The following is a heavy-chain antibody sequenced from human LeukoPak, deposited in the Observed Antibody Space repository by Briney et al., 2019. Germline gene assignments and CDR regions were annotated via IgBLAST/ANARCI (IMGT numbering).Heavy chain of an antibody. D-gene: IGHD3-22*01. CDR3: AREDYYDSSGYYKNKEYFQH. CDR1: GYTFTGYC. CDR2: INPNSGGT. J-gene: IGHJ1*01. Sequence: GASVEVSCKVSGYTFTGYCMHWVRQAPGQGHEWMGWINPNSGGTNYAQKFQGRVTMTRDTSISTAYMELSRLRSDDTAVNYGAREDYYDSSGYYKNKEYFQHWGQGTLVTVSS. V-gene: IGHV1-2*02.